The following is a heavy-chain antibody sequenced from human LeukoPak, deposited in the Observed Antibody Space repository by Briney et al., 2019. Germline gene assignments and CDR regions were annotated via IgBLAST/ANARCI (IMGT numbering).Heavy chain of an antibody. D-gene: IGHD1-26*01. CDR1: GGSFSGYH. CDR2: INHSGST. J-gene: IGHJ3*02. CDR3: ARDSGSYSGDAFDI. V-gene: IGHV4-34*01. Sequence: PSETLSLTYAVYGGSFSGYHWSWIRQPPGKGLEWIGEINHSGSTNYNPSLKSRVTMSVDTSKNQFSLKLSSVTAADTAVYYCARDSGSYSGDAFDIWGQGTMVTVSS.